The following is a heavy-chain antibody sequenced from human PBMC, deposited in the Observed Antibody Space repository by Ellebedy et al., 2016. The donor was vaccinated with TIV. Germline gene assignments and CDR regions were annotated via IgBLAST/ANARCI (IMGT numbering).Heavy chain of an antibody. Sequence: GESLKISCAASGFTFNSYWMSWVRQASGEGLEWVANINQDGSRIYYVDSVKGRFTISRDNAKNSVYLRMDTLRVEDTAVYHCVRDGAYGDYSPGYYGMDVWGQGTTVTVSS. CDR3: VRDGAYGDYSPGYYGMDV. CDR2: INQDGSRI. CDR1: GFTFNSYW. V-gene: IGHV3-7*03. J-gene: IGHJ6*02. D-gene: IGHD3-22*01.